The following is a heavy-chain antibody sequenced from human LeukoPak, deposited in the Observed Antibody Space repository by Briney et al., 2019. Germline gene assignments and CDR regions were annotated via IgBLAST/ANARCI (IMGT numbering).Heavy chain of an antibody. Sequence: ASVKVSCKASGYTFTGYYMHWVRQAPGQGLEWMGWINPNSGGTNYAQKFQGRVTMTRDTSISTAYMELSRLRSDDTAVYYCARPLNYYDSSGYPILYGAFGIWGQGTMVTVSS. CDR1: GYTFTGYY. D-gene: IGHD3-22*01. J-gene: IGHJ3*02. CDR3: ARPLNYYDSSGYPILYGAFGI. CDR2: INPNSGGT. V-gene: IGHV1-2*02.